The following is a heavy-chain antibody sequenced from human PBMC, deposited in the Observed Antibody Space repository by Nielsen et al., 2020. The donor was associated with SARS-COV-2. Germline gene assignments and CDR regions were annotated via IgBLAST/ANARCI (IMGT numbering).Heavy chain of an antibody. Sequence: GGSLRLSCVASGFVVSDTNMNWVRQAPGKGLECVSIIYSGGSTYYADSVKGRFTISRDNSKNTLYLQMNSLRAEDTAVYYCARIKASGWYPDYWGQGTLVTVSS. V-gene: IGHV3-53*01. CDR3: ARIKASGWYPDY. D-gene: IGHD6-19*01. CDR2: IYSGGST. CDR1: GFVVSDTN. J-gene: IGHJ4*02.